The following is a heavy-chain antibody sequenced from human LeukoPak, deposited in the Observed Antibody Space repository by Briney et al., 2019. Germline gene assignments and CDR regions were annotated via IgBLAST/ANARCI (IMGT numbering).Heavy chain of an antibody. D-gene: IGHD6-13*01. CDR1: GGSISSGGYS. CDR3: ARGDSSSWYSYYYYGMDV. J-gene: IGHJ6*02. V-gene: IGHV4-30-2*01. CDR2: IYHSGST. Sequence: PSETLSLTCAVSGGSISSGGYSWSWIRQPPGKGLEWIGYIYHSGSTYYNPSLKSRVTISVDRSKNQFSLKLSSVTAADTAVYYCARGDSSSWYSYYYYGMDVWGQGTTVTVSS.